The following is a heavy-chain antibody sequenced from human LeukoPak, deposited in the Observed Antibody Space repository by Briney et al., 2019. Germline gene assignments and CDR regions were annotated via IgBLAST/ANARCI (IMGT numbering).Heavy chain of an antibody. J-gene: IGHJ6*03. CDR3: ARQTTVTFRGYYYYYMDV. D-gene: IGHD4-11*01. Sequence: SETLSLTCTVSGGSISSYYWSWIRQPPGKGLDWIGYIYTSGSTNCNPSLESRVTISVDTSKNQFSLKLSSVTAADTAVYYCARQTTVTFRGYYYYYMDVWGKGTTVTVSS. V-gene: IGHV4-4*09. CDR1: GGSISSYY. CDR2: IYTSGST.